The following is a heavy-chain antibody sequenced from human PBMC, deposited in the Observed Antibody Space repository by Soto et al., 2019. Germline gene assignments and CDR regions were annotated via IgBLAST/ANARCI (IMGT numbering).Heavy chain of an antibody. CDR1: GYSFTRYG. CDR3: AKNGQPPYYYYGLDV. V-gene: IGHV1-18*01. J-gene: IGHJ6*02. D-gene: IGHD2-8*01. CDR2: ISGYNGDT. Sequence: GASVKVSCEACGYSFTRYGISWVRQAPEQGLEWMGWISGYNGDTNYAQKFQDRVSMTIDTSTGTAYMELRSLTSDDTAIYYCAKNGQPPYYYYGLDVWGQGTKVTVSS.